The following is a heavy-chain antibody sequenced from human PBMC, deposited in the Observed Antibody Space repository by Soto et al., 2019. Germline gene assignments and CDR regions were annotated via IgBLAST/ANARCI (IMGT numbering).Heavy chain of an antibody. CDR2: IDHNGIT. J-gene: IGHJ6*02. CDR3: VRLNRDYYYYGMDV. CDR1: GDSISNSKW. Sequence: SETLSLTCAVSGDSISNSKWWAWVRQTPGKGLEWIGKIDHNGITNYNPSLESRVTILKDNSKNQLSLKLSSVTGADSAVYYCVRLNRDYYYYGMDVWGQGATVT. V-gene: IGHV4-4*02.